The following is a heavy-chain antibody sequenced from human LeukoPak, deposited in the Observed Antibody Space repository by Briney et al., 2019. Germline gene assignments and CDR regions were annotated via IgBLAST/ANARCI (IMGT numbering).Heavy chain of an antibody. CDR2: FNPKSGGT. V-gene: IGHV1-2*07. CDR3: ASVIGFGELTLGQ. Sequence: ASVKVSCKASGYTFTGYYIHWVRQSPGQGLEWMGWFNPKSGGTNYAHKLQGRVTITRDTYIITAYMELSRLRAGDPGMYFCASVIGFGELTLGQWGEGTLVTVSS. D-gene: IGHD3-10*01. J-gene: IGHJ4*02. CDR1: GYTFTGYY.